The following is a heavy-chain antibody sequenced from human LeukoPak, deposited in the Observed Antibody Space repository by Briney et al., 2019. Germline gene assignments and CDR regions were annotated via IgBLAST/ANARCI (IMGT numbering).Heavy chain of an antibody. J-gene: IGHJ6*03. Sequence: SQTLSLTCTISGGSVRRGNYYWTWIRQPAGSGLEWIGRNDTSGTTDYNPSLRTRVTISVDASRNQFSLNLSSVTAADTAVYFCARWSGSVTARNYYYYMDVWGEGTTVTVSS. D-gene: IGHD6-6*01. CDR1: GGSVRRGNYY. CDR3: ARWSGSVTARNYYYYMDV. CDR2: NDTSGTT. V-gene: IGHV4-61*02.